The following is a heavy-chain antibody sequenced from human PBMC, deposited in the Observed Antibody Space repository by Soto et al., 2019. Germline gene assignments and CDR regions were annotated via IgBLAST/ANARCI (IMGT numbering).Heavy chain of an antibody. CDR2: ISSSSSYI. J-gene: IGHJ4*02. Sequence: PGGSLRLSCAASGFTFSSYSMNWVRQAPGKGLEWVSSISSSSSYIYYADSVKGRFTISRDNAKNSLYRQMNSLRAEDTAVYYWARFEPAWYDSRGRYTDYWGQGTLVTVSS. V-gene: IGHV3-21*01. CDR1: GFTFSSYS. CDR3: ARFEPAWYDSRGRYTDY. D-gene: IGHD3-22*01.